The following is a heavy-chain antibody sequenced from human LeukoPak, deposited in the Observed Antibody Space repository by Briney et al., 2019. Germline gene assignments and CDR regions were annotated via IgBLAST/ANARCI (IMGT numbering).Heavy chain of an antibody. CDR3: ARGPRGLRLRELSLLGY. CDR2: INPNSGGT. CDR1: GYTFTGYY. Sequence: ASVKVSCKASGYTFTGYYMHWVRQAPGQGLEWMGWINPNSGGTNYTQKFQGGVTMTRDTSISTAYMELSRLRSDDTAVYYSARGPRGLRLRELSLLGYWGQGPLVTVSS. J-gene: IGHJ4*02. D-gene: IGHD3-16*02. V-gene: IGHV1-2*02.